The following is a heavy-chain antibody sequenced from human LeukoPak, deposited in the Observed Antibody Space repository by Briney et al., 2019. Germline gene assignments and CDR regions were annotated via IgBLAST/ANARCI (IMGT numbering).Heavy chain of an antibody. Sequence: SVKVSCKASGYTFTSYDINWVRQAPGQRLEWMGGIIPIFGTANYAQKFQGRVTITADESTSTAYMELSSLRSEDTAVYYCARGDSGSYGRYFDYWGQGTLVTVSS. V-gene: IGHV1-69*13. D-gene: IGHD1-26*01. CDR2: IIPIFGTA. J-gene: IGHJ4*02. CDR1: GYTFTSYD. CDR3: ARGDSGSYGRYFDY.